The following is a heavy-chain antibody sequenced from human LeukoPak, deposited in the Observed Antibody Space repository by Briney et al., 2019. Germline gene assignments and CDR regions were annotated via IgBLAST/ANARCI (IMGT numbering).Heavy chain of an antibody. CDR3: VRDLGGRSGH. V-gene: IGHV3-74*01. D-gene: IGHD1-26*01. CDR1: GFTFSSNW. Sequence: GGSLRLSCAASGFTFSSNWMHWVRQAPGKGLVWVSRINEDGSTTNYAGSVKGRSTIFRDNAKNTLYLQMNSLGAEDTAVYYCVRDLGGRSGHWGQGTLVTVSS. J-gene: IGHJ4*02. CDR2: INEDGSTT.